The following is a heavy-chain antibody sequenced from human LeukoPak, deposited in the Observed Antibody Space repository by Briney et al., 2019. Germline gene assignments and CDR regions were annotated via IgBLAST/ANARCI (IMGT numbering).Heavy chain of an antibody. D-gene: IGHD1-26*01. Sequence: ASVKVSCKASGYTFTSYGISWVRQAPGQGLEWMGIINPSDGWTNYAQKFQGRVTMTTDMSTSTVYMELNSLRSDDTAVYYCARNTRTRYSGSYGDKDYWGQGTLVTVSS. CDR2: INPSDGWT. V-gene: IGHV1-18*01. J-gene: IGHJ4*02. CDR1: GYTFTSYG. CDR3: ARNTRTRYSGSYGDKDY.